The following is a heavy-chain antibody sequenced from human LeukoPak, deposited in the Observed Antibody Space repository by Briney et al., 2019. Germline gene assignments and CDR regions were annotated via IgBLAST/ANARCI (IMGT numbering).Heavy chain of an antibody. CDR2: ISYDGSNK. CDR1: GFTFSSYA. J-gene: IGHJ6*02. CDR3: ARVYYYDSSGPYYYYGMDV. Sequence: GGSLRLSCAASGFTFSSYAMHWVRQAPGKGLEWVAVISYDGSNKYYADSVKGRFTISRDNSKNTLHLQMNSLRAEDTAVYYCARVYYYDSSGPYYYYGMDVWGQGTTVTVSS. D-gene: IGHD3-22*01. V-gene: IGHV3-30*04.